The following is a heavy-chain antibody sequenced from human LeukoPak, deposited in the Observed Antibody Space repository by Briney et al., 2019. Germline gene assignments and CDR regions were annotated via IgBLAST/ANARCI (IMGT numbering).Heavy chain of an antibody. D-gene: IGHD2-2*02. CDR1: GYSFTSYW. Sequence: GESLKISCKGSGYSFTSYWIGWVRQMPGKGLEWMGIIYPGDSDTRYSPSFQGQVTISADKSINTAYLQWSNLKASDTGMYYCARGVGPIVVVPAAIQHAFDIWGQGTMVTVSS. CDR3: ARGVGPIVVVPAAIQHAFDI. J-gene: IGHJ3*02. CDR2: IYPGDSDT. V-gene: IGHV5-51*01.